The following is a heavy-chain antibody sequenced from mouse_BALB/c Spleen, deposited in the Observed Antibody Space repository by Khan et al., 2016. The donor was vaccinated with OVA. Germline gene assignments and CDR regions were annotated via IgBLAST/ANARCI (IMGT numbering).Heavy chain of an antibody. CDR3: ARRYYYGHWYFDV. CDR2: ISYSGSA. V-gene: IGHV3-2*02. Sequence: EVQLQESGPGMVKPSQSLSLTCTVTGYSITSDYAWNWIRQFPGNKLEWMGYISYSGSANYNPSLKSRISSTRDPSENQFLLQLNSVTTEDSATYYCARRYYYGHWYFDVWGAGTTVTVSS. CDR1: GYSITSDYA. J-gene: IGHJ1*01. D-gene: IGHD1-1*01.